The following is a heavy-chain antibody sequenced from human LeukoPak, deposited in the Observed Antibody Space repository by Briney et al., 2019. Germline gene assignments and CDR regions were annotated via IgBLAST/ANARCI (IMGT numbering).Heavy chain of an antibody. Sequence: ASVKVSCKASGYTFTGYYMHWVRQAPGQGLEWMGWISAYNGNTNYAQKLQGRVTMTTDTSTSTAYMELSSLRSEDTAVYYCAGEPATTTVTYPFFDYWGQGTLVTVSS. CDR2: ISAYNGNT. V-gene: IGHV1-18*04. CDR3: AGEPATTTVTYPFFDY. CDR1: GYTFTGYY. D-gene: IGHD4-17*01. J-gene: IGHJ4*02.